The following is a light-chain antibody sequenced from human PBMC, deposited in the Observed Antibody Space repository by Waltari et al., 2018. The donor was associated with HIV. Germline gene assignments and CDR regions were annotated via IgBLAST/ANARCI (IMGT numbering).Light chain of an antibody. J-gene: IGLJ3*02. CDR1: SGHSRNI. CDR2: LEGGGFS. CDR3: ETWDSSTWV. V-gene: IGLV4-60*01. Sequence: QPVLTQSSSASASLGSSVKLTCTLTSGHSRNIFAWPQQQPGKAPRYLMKLEGGGFSNKGSGVPDRVAGSSSVADRYLTISNLQLEDEAEYYCETWDSSTWVFGGGTKLTVL.